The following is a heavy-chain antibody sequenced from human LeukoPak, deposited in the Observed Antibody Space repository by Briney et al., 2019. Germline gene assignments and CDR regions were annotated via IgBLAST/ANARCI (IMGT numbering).Heavy chain of an antibody. CDR2: IYYSGNT. CDR3: AREVDWFDP. V-gene: IGHV4-59*01. D-gene: IGHD1-26*01. CDR1: GGSISSYY. J-gene: IGHJ5*02. Sequence: SETLSLTCTVSGGSISSYYWSWIRQPPGKGLEWIGYIYYSGNTNYNPSLKSRVTISVDTSKNQFSLKLSSVTAADTAVYYCAREVDWFDPWGQGTLVTVSS.